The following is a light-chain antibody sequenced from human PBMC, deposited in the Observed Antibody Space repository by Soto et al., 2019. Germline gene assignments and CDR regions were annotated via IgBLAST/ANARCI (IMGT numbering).Light chain of an antibody. Sequence: EIVLTQSPGTLSLSPGERATLSCRASQSINSRYLAWYQQKPGQAPRLLIYGASSRATGIPDRFSGSGSGTEFTLPISRLEPEDFAVYYCQQFGSSPGFTFGPGTKVDIK. CDR2: GAS. J-gene: IGKJ3*01. V-gene: IGKV3-20*01. CDR3: QQFGSSPGFT. CDR1: QSINSRY.